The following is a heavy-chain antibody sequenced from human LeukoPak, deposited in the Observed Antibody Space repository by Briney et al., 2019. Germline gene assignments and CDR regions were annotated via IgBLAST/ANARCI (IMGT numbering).Heavy chain of an antibody. Sequence: SVKVSCKASGFTSTNFAVQWVRQARGQRLEWIGWIIVGSGATKCAQDFQERVTITRDLSTSTLYMELCSLTSEDTAVYYCAADLSNPRMGASYLDSWGQGTLVTVSS. CDR1: GFTSTNFA. CDR3: AADLSNPRMGASYLDS. J-gene: IGHJ4*02. CDR2: IIVGSGAT. D-gene: IGHD3-16*01. V-gene: IGHV1-58*01.